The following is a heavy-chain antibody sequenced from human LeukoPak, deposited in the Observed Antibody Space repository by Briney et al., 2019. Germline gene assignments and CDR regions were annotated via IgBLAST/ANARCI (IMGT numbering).Heavy chain of an antibody. CDR3: GRVLAPKIDPFDS. CDR1: GYTFTDYY. Sequence: ASVKVSCKASGYTFTDYYIHWVRQAPGQGLEWMGWVNPISGRTQYAQRFQGRVTMTRDTSITTAYMELSSLTSDDTAVYYCGRVLAPKIDPFDSWGQGTLVTVSS. CDR2: VNPISGRT. V-gene: IGHV1-2*02. J-gene: IGHJ4*02. D-gene: IGHD5-12*01.